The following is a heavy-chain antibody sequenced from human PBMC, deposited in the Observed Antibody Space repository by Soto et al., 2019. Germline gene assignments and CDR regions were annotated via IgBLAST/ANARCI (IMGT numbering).Heavy chain of an antibody. J-gene: IGHJ5*02. CDR1: GGTFSSYA. CDR3: AREAGYCSSTSCYNWFDP. V-gene: IGHV1-69*01. CDR2: IIPIFGTA. Sequence: QVRLVQSGAEVKKPGSSVKVSCKASGGTFSSYAISWVRQAPGQGLEWMGGIIPIFGTANYAQKFQGRVTITADESTSTAYMELSSLRSEDTAVYYCAREAGYCSSTSCYNWFDPWGQGTLVTVSS. D-gene: IGHD2-2*01.